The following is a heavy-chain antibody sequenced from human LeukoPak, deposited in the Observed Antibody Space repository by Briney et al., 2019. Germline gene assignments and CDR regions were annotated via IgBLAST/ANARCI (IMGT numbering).Heavy chain of an antibody. CDR3: AKDPRGYSYGGIDY. D-gene: IGHD5-18*01. Sequence: GGSLRLSCAASGFTFSSYGMHWVRQAPGKGLEWVAVISYDGSNKYYVDSVKGRFTISRDNSKNTLYLQMNSLRAEDTAVYYCAKDPRGYSYGGIDYWGQGTLVTVSS. CDR1: GFTFSSYG. J-gene: IGHJ4*02. V-gene: IGHV3-30*18. CDR2: ISYDGSNK.